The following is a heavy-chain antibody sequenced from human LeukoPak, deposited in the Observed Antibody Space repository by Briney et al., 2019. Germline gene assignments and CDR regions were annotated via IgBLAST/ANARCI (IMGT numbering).Heavy chain of an antibody. CDR2: ISGSGGST. CDR3: AKDLSSGYYFDATPADAFDI. V-gene: IGHV3-23*01. Sequence: PGGSLRLSCAASGFTFSSYAMSWVRQAPGKGLEWVSAISGSGGSTYYADSVKGRFTISRDNSKNTLYLQMNSLRAEDTAVYYCAKDLSSGYYFDATPADAFDIWGQGTMVTVSS. D-gene: IGHD3-22*01. J-gene: IGHJ3*02. CDR1: GFTFSSYA.